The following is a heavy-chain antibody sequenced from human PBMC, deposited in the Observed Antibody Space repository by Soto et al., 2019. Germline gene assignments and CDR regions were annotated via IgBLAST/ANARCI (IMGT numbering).Heavy chain of an antibody. J-gene: IGHJ5*02. Sequence: ASVKVSCKASGYTFTGYYMHWVRQAPGQGLEWMGWMNPNSGNTSYAQKFQGRVTMTRNTSISTAYMELSSLRSEDTAVYYCAKGVDMITFGGVIAKYNWFDPWGQGTLVTVSS. V-gene: IGHV1-8*02. CDR1: GYTFTGYY. CDR2: MNPNSGNT. D-gene: IGHD3-16*02. CDR3: AKGVDMITFGGVIAKYNWFDP.